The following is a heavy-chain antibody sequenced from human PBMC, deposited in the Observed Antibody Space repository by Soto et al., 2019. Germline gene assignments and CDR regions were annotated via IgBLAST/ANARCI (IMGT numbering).Heavy chain of an antibody. Sequence: GGSLRLSCGASGLSVSYNYTGWVRQAPGRGLEWVSVMYAGGDTHYADSVKGRLTISRDKSENTLYLQMNSLRDEDTGVYFCVSRIPSWVFDYWGLGTLVTVS. CDR2: MYAGGDT. CDR1: GLSVSYNY. D-gene: IGHD2-21*01. V-gene: IGHV3-53*01. J-gene: IGHJ4*01. CDR3: VSRIPSWVFDY.